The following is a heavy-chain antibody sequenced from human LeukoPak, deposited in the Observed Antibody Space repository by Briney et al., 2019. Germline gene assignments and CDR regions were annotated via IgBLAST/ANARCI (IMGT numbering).Heavy chain of an antibody. V-gene: IGHV3-11*05. CDR1: GFTFSDYY. CDR3: ARDWVGASSPLDY. CDR2: ISLTSSHI. D-gene: IGHD1-26*01. Sequence: GGSLRLSCAASGFTFSDYYMSWIRQAPGKGLEWVSYISLTSSHIKYADSVKDRFTISRDNDKTPLYLQMNSLRAEDTAVYYCARDWVGASSPLDYWGQGTLVTVSS. J-gene: IGHJ4*02.